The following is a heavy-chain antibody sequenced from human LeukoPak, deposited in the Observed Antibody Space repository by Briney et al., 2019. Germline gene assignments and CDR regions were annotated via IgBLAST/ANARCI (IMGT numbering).Heavy chain of an antibody. J-gene: IGHJ6*04. CDR1: EFTFSTYW. D-gene: IGHD3-3*01. CDR3: ARRAANYDFWSGYNV. CDR2: IKQDGSEK. V-gene: IGHV3-7*01. Sequence: PGGSLRLSCAASEFTFSTYWMSWVRQAPGKGPEWVASIKQDGSEKYYVDSVKGRFTISRDNAKNSGYLQMNSLRAEDMAVYYCARRAANYDFWSGYNVWGKGTTVTVSS.